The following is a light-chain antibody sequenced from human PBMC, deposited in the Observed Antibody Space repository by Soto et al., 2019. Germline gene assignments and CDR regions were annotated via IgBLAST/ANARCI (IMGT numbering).Light chain of an antibody. Sequence: QAVVTQPPSASGTPGQRVTISCSGSSSNIGSNTVNWYQQHPGTAPKLLIYSNNQRPSGVPDRFSGSKSGTSASLAISGLQSEDEADYYCAAWDDSLNGSYVFGTGTKLTVL. CDR2: SNN. V-gene: IGLV1-44*01. CDR1: SSNIGSNT. CDR3: AAWDDSLNGSYV. J-gene: IGLJ1*01.